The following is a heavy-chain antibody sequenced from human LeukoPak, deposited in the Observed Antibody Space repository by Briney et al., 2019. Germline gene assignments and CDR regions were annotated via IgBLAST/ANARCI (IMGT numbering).Heavy chain of an antibody. J-gene: IGHJ4*02. D-gene: IGHD1-26*01. CDR2: IIPIFGTA. Sequence: SVKVSCKASGYTFSNYGISWVRQAPGQGLEWMGGIIPIFGTANYAQKFQGRVTITADESTSTAYMELSSLRSEDTAVYYCARGGELLLERLKHWGQGTLVTVSS. V-gene: IGHV1-69*13. CDR3: ARGGELLLERLKH. CDR1: GYTFSNYG.